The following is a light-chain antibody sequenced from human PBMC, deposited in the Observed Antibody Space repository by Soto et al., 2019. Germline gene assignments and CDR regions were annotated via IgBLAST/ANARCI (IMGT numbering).Light chain of an antibody. V-gene: IGLV2-23*01. Sequence: QSALTQPASVSGSAGQSITNSCTGTSSDVGNYNLVSWYQQHPVKAPKLIIYEDNKRPSRVSNRFSGSKSGNMASLTISGLQAEDEADYYCCTYAGSSTWVFGGGTKLTVL. CDR1: SSDVGNYNL. CDR2: EDN. CDR3: CTYAGSSTWV. J-gene: IGLJ3*02.